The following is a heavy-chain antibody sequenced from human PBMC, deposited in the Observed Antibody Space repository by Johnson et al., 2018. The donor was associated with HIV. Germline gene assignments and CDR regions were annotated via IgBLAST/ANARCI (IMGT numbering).Heavy chain of an antibody. CDR3: ARGGAYCGGDCYQAFDI. CDR1: GFTFDDYG. CDR2: INWNGGST. V-gene: IGHV3-20*04. D-gene: IGHD2-21*02. Sequence: VHLVESGGGVVRPGGSLRLSCAASGFTFDDYGMSWVRQAPGKGLEWVSGINWNGGSTGYADSVKGRFTISRDNAKNSLYVQMNSLRAEDTALYYCARGGAYCGGDCYQAFDIWGQGTMVTVSS. J-gene: IGHJ3*02.